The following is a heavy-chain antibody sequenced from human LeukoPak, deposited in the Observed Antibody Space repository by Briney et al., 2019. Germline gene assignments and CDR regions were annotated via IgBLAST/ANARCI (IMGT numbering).Heavy chain of an antibody. CDR1: GGSISSYY. D-gene: IGHD6-13*01. J-gene: IGHJ4*02. V-gene: IGHV4-59*08. Sequence: SETLSLTCTVSGGSISSYYWSWIRQPPEKGLEWIGYIYYSGSTNYNPSLKSRVTISVDTSKNQFSLKLSSVTAADTAVYYCARARTYSSSWYFDYWGQGTLVTVSS. CDR3: ARARTYSSSWYFDY. CDR2: IYYSGST.